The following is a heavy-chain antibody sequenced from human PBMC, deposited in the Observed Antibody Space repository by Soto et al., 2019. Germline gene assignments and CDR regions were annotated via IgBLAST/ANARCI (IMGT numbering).Heavy chain of an antibody. V-gene: IGHV3-30*18. CDR2: ISYDGSNK. D-gene: IGHD2-21*01. CDR3: AKDSLVIKYYYGMDV. J-gene: IGHJ6*02. CDR1: GFTFSRYG. Sequence: PGGSLRHSYAASGFTFSRYGMHWVRQAPGKGLEWVAVISYDGSNKYYADSVKGRFTISRDNSKNTLYLQMNSLRAEDTAVYYCAKDSLVIKYYYGMDVWGQGT.